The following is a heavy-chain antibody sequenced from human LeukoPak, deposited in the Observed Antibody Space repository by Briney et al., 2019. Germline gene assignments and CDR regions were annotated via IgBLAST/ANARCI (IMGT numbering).Heavy chain of an antibody. J-gene: IGHJ4*02. CDR2: INPNSGGT. CDR3: ASWGTEDYYYGSGGFDY. Sequence: ASVKVSCKASGYTFTGYYMHWVRQAPGQGLEWMGRINPNSGGTNYAQKFQGRVTMTRDKSISTAYMELSRLRSDDTAVYYCASWGTEDYYYGSGGFDYWGQGTLVTVSS. CDR1: GYTFTGYY. D-gene: IGHD3-10*01. V-gene: IGHV1-2*06.